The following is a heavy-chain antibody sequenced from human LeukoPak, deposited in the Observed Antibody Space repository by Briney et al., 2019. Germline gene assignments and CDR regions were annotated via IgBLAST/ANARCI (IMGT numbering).Heavy chain of an antibody. CDR1: GGSISSSSYY. J-gene: IGHJ3*02. Sequence: PSETLSLTCTVSGGSISSSSYYWSWIRQPPGKGLEWIGEINHSGSTNYNPSLKSRVTISVDTSKNQFSLKLSSVTAADTAVYYCASARDYYDSSGYTLHDAFDIWGQGTMVTVSS. V-gene: IGHV4-39*07. CDR3: ASARDYYDSSGYTLHDAFDI. D-gene: IGHD3-22*01. CDR2: INHSGST.